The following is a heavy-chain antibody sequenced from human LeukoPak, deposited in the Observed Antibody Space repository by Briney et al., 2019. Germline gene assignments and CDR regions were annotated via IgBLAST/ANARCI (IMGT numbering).Heavy chain of an antibody. CDR3: ARFIAAAGNDAFDI. V-gene: IGHV4-59*01. D-gene: IGHD6-13*01. Sequence: SETLSLTCTVSGGSISSYYWSWIRQPPGKGLEWIGYIYYSGSTSYNPSLKSRVTISVDTSKNQFSLKLSSVTAADTAVYYCARFIAAAGNDAFDIWGQGTMVTVSS. CDR2: IYYSGST. J-gene: IGHJ3*02. CDR1: GGSISSYY.